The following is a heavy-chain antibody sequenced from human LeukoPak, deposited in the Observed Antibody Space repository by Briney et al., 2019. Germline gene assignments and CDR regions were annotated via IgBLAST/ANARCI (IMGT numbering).Heavy chain of an antibody. CDR2: ISAYNGNT. J-gene: IGHJ1*01. D-gene: IGHD4-11*01. Sequence: ASVKVSCKASGFTFTSFGFSWVRQAPGQGLEWMGWISAYNGNTNYAQSLQGRVTMTTDASTSTVYMELRSLRSDDTAAYYCGRWRESSNWPPGYLQHWGQGTLVIVSS. V-gene: IGHV1-18*01. CDR1: GFTFTSFG. CDR3: GRWRESSNWPPGYLQH.